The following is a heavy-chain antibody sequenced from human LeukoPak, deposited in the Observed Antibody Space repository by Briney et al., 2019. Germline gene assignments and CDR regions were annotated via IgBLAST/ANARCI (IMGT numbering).Heavy chain of an antibody. CDR2: ISSSPTTT. V-gene: IGHV3-48*02. Sequence: GGSLRLSCAASGFTFSSYNMNWVRQPPGKGLEWVSYISSSPTTTYYADSVKGRFTISRDNAKNSLYLQMNSLRDEDTAVYYCARRGAYGSGTYYNASDIWGQGTVVTVSS. CDR1: GFTFSSYN. CDR3: ARRGAYGSGTYYNASDI. J-gene: IGHJ3*02. D-gene: IGHD3-10*01.